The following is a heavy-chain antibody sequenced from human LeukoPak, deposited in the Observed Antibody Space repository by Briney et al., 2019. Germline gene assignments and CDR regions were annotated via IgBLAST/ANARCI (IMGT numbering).Heavy chain of an antibody. Sequence: GGSLRLSCAASGFTVSSNYMSWVRQAPGKGLEWVSVIYSGGSTYYADSVKGRLTISRDNPRNMLYMEMNSLRAVDTAVYYCSVMHRYYDGSGYWVQWGQGTLVTVSS. CDR2: IYSGGST. J-gene: IGHJ4*02. V-gene: IGHV3-53*01. CDR1: GFTVSSNY. D-gene: IGHD3-22*01. CDR3: SVMHRYYDGSGYWVQ.